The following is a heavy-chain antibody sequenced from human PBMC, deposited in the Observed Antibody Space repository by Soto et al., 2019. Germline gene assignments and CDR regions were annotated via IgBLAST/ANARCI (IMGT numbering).Heavy chain of an antibody. CDR1: GFTFENYA. V-gene: IGHV3-49*04. Sequence: PGGSLRLSCTTSGFTFENYAINWVRQAPGKGLEWVGLVRNQTYGGTPEYAASIKGRFTISRDDSNDIASLQMNRLYTEDSGVYYCHTEDRPDTAYFSDYWGQGTLVTVSS. CDR2: VRNQTYGGTP. J-gene: IGHJ4*02. D-gene: IGHD3-10*01. CDR3: HTEDRPDTAYFSDY.